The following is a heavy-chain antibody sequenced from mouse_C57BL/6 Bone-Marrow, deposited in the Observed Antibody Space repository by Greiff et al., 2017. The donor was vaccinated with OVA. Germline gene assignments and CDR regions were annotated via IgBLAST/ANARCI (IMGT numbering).Heavy chain of an antibody. V-gene: IGHV1-69*01. J-gene: IGHJ3*01. CDR2: IDPSDSYT. CDR1: GYTFTSYW. D-gene: IGHD4-1*01. Sequence: QVQLQQSGAELVMPGASVKLSCKASGYTFTSYWMHWVKQRPGQGLEWIGEIDPSDSYTNYNQKFKGKSTLTVDKSSSTAYMQLSSLTSEDSAVYYCARGLTVFAYWGQGTLVTVSA. CDR3: ARGLTVFAY.